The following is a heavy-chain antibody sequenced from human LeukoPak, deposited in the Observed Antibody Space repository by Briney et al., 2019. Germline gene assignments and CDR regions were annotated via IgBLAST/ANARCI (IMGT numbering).Heavy chain of an antibody. D-gene: IGHD1-26*01. CDR3: ARDWDSGSYSPTIDY. CDR2: IWYDGSNK. Sequence: GGSLRLSCAASGFTFSSYGMHWVRQAPGKGLEWVAVIWYDGSNKYYADSVKGRFTISRDNSKNTLCLQMNSLRAEDTAVYYCARDWDSGSYSPTIDYWGQGTLVTVSS. V-gene: IGHV3-33*01. CDR1: GFTFSSYG. J-gene: IGHJ4*02.